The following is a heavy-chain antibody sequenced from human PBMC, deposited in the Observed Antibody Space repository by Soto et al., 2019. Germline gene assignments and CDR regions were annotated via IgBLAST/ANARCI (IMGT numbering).Heavy chain of an antibody. CDR2: ISSSSSTI. V-gene: IGHV3-48*02. CDR3: AREDLEDSSGWGLFSELFDY. Sequence: GGSLRLSCAASGFTFSSYSMNWVRQAPGKGLEWVSYISSSSSTIYYADSVKGRFTISRDNAKNSLYLQMNSLRDEDTAVYYWAREDLEDSSGWGLFSELFDYWGQGTLVTVSS. D-gene: IGHD3-22*01. J-gene: IGHJ4*02. CDR1: GFTFSSYS.